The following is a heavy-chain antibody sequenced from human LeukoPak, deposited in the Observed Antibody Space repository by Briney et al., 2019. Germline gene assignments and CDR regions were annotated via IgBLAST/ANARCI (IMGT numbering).Heavy chain of an antibody. D-gene: IGHD3-10*01. V-gene: IGHV4-30-2*01. CDR1: GGSISSGGYY. J-gene: IGHJ5*02. CDR3: ARGAGSGSYYSWFDP. Sequence: SETLSLTCTVSGGSISSGGYYWSWIRQPPGKGLEWIGYIYHSGSTYYNPSLKSRVTISVDRSKNQFSLKLSSVTAADTAVYYCARGAGSGSYYSWFDPWGQGTLVTVSS. CDR2: IYHSGST.